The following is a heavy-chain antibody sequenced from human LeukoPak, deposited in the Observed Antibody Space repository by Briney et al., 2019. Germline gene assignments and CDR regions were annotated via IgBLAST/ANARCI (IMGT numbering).Heavy chain of an antibody. CDR2: ISSSSSYI. Sequence: GGSLRLSCAASGFTFSSYSMNWVRQAPGKGLEWVSSISSSSSYIYYADSVKGRFTISRDNAKNSLYLQMNSLRAEDTAVYYCARGGVVPAAIDYWGQGTLVTLSS. CDR1: GFTFSSYS. D-gene: IGHD2-2*01. CDR3: ARGGVVPAAIDY. J-gene: IGHJ4*02. V-gene: IGHV3-21*01.